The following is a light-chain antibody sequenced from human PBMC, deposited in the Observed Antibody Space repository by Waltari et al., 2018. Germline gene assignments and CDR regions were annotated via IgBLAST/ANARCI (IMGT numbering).Light chain of an antibody. J-gene: IGKJ5*01. CDR3: QQYNRWPPIT. Sequence: EVVMTQSPATLSVFPGESATLSCRASQTVSSNLAWYQQRPGQAPRLLIFDASIRAPSVPARFSGSGSGTEFTLTIRSLQSEDSAVYYCQQYNRWPPITFGQGTRLEIK. V-gene: IGKV3-15*01. CDR1: QTVSSN. CDR2: DAS.